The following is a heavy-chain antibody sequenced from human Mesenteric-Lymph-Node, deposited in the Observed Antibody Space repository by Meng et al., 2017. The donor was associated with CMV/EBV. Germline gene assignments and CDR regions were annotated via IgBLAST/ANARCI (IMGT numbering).Heavy chain of an antibody. Sequence: GSVNSAHYYWNCIRQPPGQGLEWIGYIYYSGSINYTPSLKSRVTISVDTSKNQFSPKLSSVTAADTAVYYCARFYDTSGPRSRTFDYWGQGTLVTVSS. CDR3: ARFYDTSGPRSRTFDY. CDR2: IYYSGSI. V-gene: IGHV4-61*01. J-gene: IGHJ4*02. D-gene: IGHD3-22*01. CDR1: GSVNSAHYY.